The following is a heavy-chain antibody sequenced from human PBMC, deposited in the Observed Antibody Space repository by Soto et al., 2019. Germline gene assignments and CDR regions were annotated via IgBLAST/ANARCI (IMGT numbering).Heavy chain of an antibody. J-gene: IGHJ5*02. V-gene: IGHV1-18*01. CDR3: ARDGTPYNWFDP. CDR2: NSADNGNT. Sequence: QAQLVQSGAEVKNPGASVKVSCKASGYSFSTYGVSWIRQAPGQGLEWMGWNSADNGNTNYAERFQGRLTMTTDTSTNTAFMELRSLISDDTAIYFCARDGTPYNWFDPWGQGTLVTVSS. CDR1: GYSFSTYG. D-gene: IGHD1-26*01.